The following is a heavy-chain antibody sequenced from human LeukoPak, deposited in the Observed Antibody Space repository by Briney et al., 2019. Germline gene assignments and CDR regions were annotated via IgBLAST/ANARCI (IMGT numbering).Heavy chain of an antibody. Sequence: GGSLRLSCAASGFTLSSYAMSWVRQGPGKGLEWVSAISVSGNTYHADSVKGRFTISRDSSKNTLYLQMNSLRAGDAAVYYCAKFGLLWFGELLPYYFDYWGQGTLVTVSS. CDR2: ISVSGNT. V-gene: IGHV3-23*01. D-gene: IGHD3-10*01. CDR3: AKFGLLWFGELLPYYFDY. J-gene: IGHJ4*02. CDR1: GFTLSSYA.